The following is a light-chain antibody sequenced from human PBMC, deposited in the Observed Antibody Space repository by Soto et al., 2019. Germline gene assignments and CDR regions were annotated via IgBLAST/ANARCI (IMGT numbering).Light chain of an antibody. CDR1: QSISSW. CDR2: DAS. J-gene: IGKJ1*01. CDR3: QQYNSYSPWT. V-gene: IGKV1-5*01. Sequence: DIKMNQSPSTLSASVGDRVTITCRASQSISSWLAWYQQKPGKAPKLLIYDASSLESGVPSRFSGSGSGTEFTLTISGLQPDDFATYYCQQYNSYSPWTFGQGTKVDI.